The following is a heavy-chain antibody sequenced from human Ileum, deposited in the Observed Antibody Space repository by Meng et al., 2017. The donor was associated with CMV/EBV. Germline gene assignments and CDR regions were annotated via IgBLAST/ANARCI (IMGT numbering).Heavy chain of an antibody. D-gene: IGHD2-15*01. CDR1: GYTFSSND. V-gene: IGHV1-2*02. CDR2: INPNSGAT. CDR3: ARDLTTFYCNAGRCFSSGGLDF. Sequence: ASVKVSCKASGYTFSSNDIHWVRQAPGQGLEWMGCINPNSGATNYAQKFLGRVPITRDTSISTAYLELTKLKSEDTALYYCARDLTTFYCNAGRCFSSGGLDFWGQGTMVTVSS. J-gene: IGHJ3*01.